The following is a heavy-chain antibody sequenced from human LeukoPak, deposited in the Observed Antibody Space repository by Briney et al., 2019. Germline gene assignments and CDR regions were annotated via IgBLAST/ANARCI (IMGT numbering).Heavy chain of an antibody. Sequence: SETLSLTCTVSGYTVETGYYWAWLRQPPGKGLEWIGSIYRSATTYYNPSLKSRVLISMDMSKNEVSLSLTSVTAADTAVYYCAREWATYHNWYDPWGQGTLVIVSS. CDR2: IYRSATT. CDR1: GYTVETGYY. J-gene: IGHJ5*02. D-gene: IGHD1-26*01. CDR3: AREWATYHNWYDP. V-gene: IGHV4-38-2*02.